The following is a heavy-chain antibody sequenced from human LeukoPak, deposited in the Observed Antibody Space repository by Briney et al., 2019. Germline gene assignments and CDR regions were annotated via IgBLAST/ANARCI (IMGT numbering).Heavy chain of an antibody. Sequence: GGSLRLSCAASGSTFGNYYMSWVRQAPGKGLEWVSYITTSSGTIYYADSVKGRFTISRDNAKNSLYLQMNSLRAEDTAVYYCARGYSSSDLDYWGQGTLVTVSS. V-gene: IGHV3-48*01. CDR3: ARGYSSSDLDY. J-gene: IGHJ4*02. D-gene: IGHD6-6*01. CDR1: GSTFGNYY. CDR2: ITTSSGTI.